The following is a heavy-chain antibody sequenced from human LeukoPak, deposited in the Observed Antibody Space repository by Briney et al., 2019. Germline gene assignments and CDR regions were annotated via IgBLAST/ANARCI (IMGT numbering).Heavy chain of an antibody. D-gene: IGHD2-15*01. CDR2: INPKSGDT. CDR1: GYTFIDYY. J-gene: IGHJ5*02. V-gene: IGHV1-2*02. CDR3: ARARYCSGGSCYPTYNWFDP. Sequence: ASVKVSCKASGYTFIDYYMHWVRQVPGQGLEWMGYINPKSGDTNYAQKFQGRVTMTRDTSISTAYMELSRLRSDDTAVYYCARARYCSGGSCYPTYNWFDPWGQGTLVTVSS.